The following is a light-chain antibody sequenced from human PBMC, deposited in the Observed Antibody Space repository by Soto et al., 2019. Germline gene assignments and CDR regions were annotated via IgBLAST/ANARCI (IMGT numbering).Light chain of an antibody. J-gene: IGLJ2*01. CDR3: AALDDRLSAVV. V-gene: IGLV1-44*01. CDR1: SSNIGSNT. Sequence: QSVLTQPPSASGTPGQRVTISCSGSSSNIGSNTVNWYQQLPGTAPTLLIYSNDQRPSGVPDRFSGSKSGTSASLAISGLQSEDEADYYCAALDDRLSAVVFGGGTKLTVL. CDR2: SND.